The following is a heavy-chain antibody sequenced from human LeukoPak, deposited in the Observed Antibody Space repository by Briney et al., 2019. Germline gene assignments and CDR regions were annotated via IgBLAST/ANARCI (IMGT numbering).Heavy chain of an antibody. V-gene: IGHV1-8*01. CDR3: TRAFSSGYDSYDAFDL. D-gene: IGHD5-12*01. CDR2: VNPNSGNT. CDR1: GNTFTSCD. Sequence: ASVKVSCKASGNTFTSCDINWVRQATGQGLEWMGWVNPNSGNTGYAHKFQGRATMTRNTSITTAYLELNSLRADDTAVYFCTRAFSSGYDSYDAFDLWGEGTMLTVSS. J-gene: IGHJ3*01.